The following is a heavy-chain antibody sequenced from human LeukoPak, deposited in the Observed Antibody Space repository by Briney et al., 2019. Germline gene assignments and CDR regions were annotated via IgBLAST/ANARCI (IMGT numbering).Heavy chain of an antibody. CDR2: IYYSGST. Sequence: SETLSLTCTVSGGSISSSSYYWGWIRHPPGKGLEWIGSIYYSGSTYYHPSLKSRVTISVDTSKNQFSLKLSSVTAADTAVYYCATRLTTPGSPYYYYGMDVWGQGTTVTVSS. D-gene: IGHD4-11*01. CDR3: ATRLTTPGSPYYYYGMDV. V-gene: IGHV4-39*07. J-gene: IGHJ6*02. CDR1: GGSISSSSYY.